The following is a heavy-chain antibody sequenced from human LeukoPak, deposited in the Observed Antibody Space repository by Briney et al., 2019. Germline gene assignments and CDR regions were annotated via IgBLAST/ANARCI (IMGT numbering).Heavy chain of an antibody. V-gene: IGHV3-7*01. Sequence: QAGGSLRLSCVASGFTFSNYWMSWVRQAPGKGLEWVANIKQDGSQKYYVDSVKGRFTISRDNTKNSLYLQMNSLRAEDTAVYYCARDGGGDYRLEYWGQGALVTVSS. CDR1: GFTFSNYW. CDR3: ARDGGGDYRLEY. J-gene: IGHJ4*02. CDR2: IKQDGSQK. D-gene: IGHD4-17*01.